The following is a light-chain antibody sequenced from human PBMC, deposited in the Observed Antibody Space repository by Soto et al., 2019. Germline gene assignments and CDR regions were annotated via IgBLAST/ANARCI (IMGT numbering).Light chain of an antibody. V-gene: IGLV2-14*01. Sequence: QSALTQPASVSGSPGQSITISCTGTSRDVGGYNSVSWYQQHPGKAPKLMIYEVTNRPSGVSNRFSGSKSGNTASLTISGLQAEDEADYYCSSYTSSSTYVFGTGTKLTVL. CDR3: SSYTSSSTYV. J-gene: IGLJ1*01. CDR2: EVT. CDR1: SRDVGGYNS.